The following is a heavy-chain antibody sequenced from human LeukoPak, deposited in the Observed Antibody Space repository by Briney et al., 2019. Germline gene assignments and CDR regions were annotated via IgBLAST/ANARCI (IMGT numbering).Heavy chain of an antibody. CDR2: IYYTGNT. J-gene: IGHJ3*02. Sequence: SETLSLTCTVSGVSISSSNSYWGWIRQPPGKGLEWIGSIYYTGNTYYNASLKSRVTISIETSKNQFSLKLSSVTAADTAVYYCARVESYPLRNAFDIWGQGTMVTVSS. V-gene: IGHV4-39*07. D-gene: IGHD1-14*01. CDR3: ARVESYPLRNAFDI. CDR1: GVSISSSNSY.